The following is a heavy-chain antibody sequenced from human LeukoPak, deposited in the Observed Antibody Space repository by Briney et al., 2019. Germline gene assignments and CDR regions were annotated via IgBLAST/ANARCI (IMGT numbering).Heavy chain of an antibody. J-gene: IGHJ4*02. CDR1: GGTFSSYA. CDR2: INPSGGST. D-gene: IGHD3-22*01. V-gene: IGHV1-46*01. Sequence: ASVKVSCKASGGTFSSYAISWVRQAPGQGLEWMGIINPSGGSTSYAQKFQGRVTMTRDMSTSTVYMELSSLRSEDTAVYYCARTVTYFDTNFDYWGQGTLVTVSS. CDR3: ARTVTYFDTNFDY.